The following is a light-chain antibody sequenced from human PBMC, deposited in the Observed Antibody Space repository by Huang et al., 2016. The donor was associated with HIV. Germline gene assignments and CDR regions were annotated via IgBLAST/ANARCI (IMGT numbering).Light chain of an antibody. CDR3: MQALQTIT. J-gene: IGKJ5*01. Sequence: DIVMTQSPLSLPVTPGDPASISCRSSQSLLHSNGYNYLDWYLQKPGQSPQLLIYLCSNRASGVPDRFSGSGAGTDFTLKISRVEAEDVGIYYCMQALQTITFGQGTRLEI. CDR2: LCS. CDR1: QSLLHSNGYNY. V-gene: IGKV2-28*01.